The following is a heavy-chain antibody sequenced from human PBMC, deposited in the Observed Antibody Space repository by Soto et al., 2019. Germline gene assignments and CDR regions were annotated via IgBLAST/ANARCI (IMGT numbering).Heavy chain of an antibody. CDR1: GFTFSNYG. CDR3: ARDRYCSSTSCHPPFDP. J-gene: IGHJ5*02. V-gene: IGHV3-33*01. Sequence: SLRLSCVASGFTFSNYGMHWVRLAPGKGPEWVSLISHDGSDAYYADSVKGRFTISRDNAKNSLYLQMNSLRAEDTAVYYCARDRYCSSTSCHPPFDPWGQGTLVTVSP. D-gene: IGHD2-2*01. CDR2: ISHDGSDA.